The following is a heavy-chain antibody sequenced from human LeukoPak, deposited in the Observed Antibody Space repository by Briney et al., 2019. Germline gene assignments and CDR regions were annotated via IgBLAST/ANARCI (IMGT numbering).Heavy chain of an antibody. CDR3: ARGWRWLQLPDY. Sequence: PSETLSLTCAVYGGSFSGYYWSWIRQPPGKGLEWIGYIYYSGSTNYNPSLKSRVTISVDTSKNQFSLKLSSVTAADTAVYYCARGWRWLQLPDYWGQGTLVTVSS. CDR1: GGSFSGYY. V-gene: IGHV4-59*01. J-gene: IGHJ4*02. D-gene: IGHD5-24*01. CDR2: IYYSGST.